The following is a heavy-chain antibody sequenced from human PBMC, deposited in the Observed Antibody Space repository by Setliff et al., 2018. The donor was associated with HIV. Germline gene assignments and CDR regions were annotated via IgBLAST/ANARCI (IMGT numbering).Heavy chain of an antibody. CDR2: IGTGGDT. J-gene: IGHJ4*02. Sequence: GSLRLSCATSGFAFSDYDFHWVRQVTGEGLEWVSAIGTGGDTYYADSVKGRFTISRDNAKNTLYLQMNGLSAEETAVYYCARDRFRGGVGTGLAEYWGQGTVVTVSS. V-gene: IGHV3-13*01. CDR1: GFAFSDYD. D-gene: IGHD3-16*01. CDR3: ARDRFRGGVGTGLAEY.